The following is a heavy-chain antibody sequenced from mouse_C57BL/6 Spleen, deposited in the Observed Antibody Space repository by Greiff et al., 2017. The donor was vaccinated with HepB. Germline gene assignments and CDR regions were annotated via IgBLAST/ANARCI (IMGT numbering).Heavy chain of an antibody. J-gene: IGHJ4*01. CDR1: GYTFTGYW. Sequence: QVQLKQSGAELMKPGASVKLSCKATGYTFTGYWIEWVKQRPGHGLEWIGEILPGSGSTNYNEKFKGKATFTADTSSNTAYMQLSSLTTEDSAIYYCTRGNIYYGYDYAMDYWGQGTSVTVSS. CDR2: ILPGSGST. V-gene: IGHV1-9*01. CDR3: TRGNIYYGYDYAMDY. D-gene: IGHD2-2*01.